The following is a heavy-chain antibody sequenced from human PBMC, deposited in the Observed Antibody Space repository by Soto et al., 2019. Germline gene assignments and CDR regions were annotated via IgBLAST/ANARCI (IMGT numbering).Heavy chain of an antibody. CDR2: ISSSSSYI. V-gene: IGHV3-21*01. J-gene: IGHJ6*02. Sequence: GGSLRLSCAASGFTFSSYSMNWVRQAPGKGLEWVSSISSSSSYIYYADSVKGRFTISRDNAKNSLYLQMNSLRAEDTAVYYCARDPFSRYGMDVWGQGTTVTVSS. CDR1: GFTFSSYS. CDR3: ARDPFSRYGMDV.